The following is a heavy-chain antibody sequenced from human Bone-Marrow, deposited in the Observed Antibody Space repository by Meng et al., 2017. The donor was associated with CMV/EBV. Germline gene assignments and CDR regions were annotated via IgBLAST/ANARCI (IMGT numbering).Heavy chain of an antibody. CDR3: ARGRGRLDY. J-gene: IGHJ4*02. CDR2: INDSEST. V-gene: IGHV4-34*01. D-gene: IGHD3-10*01. CDR1: GGSFSGFY. Sequence: SETLSLTCAVYGGSFSGFYWTWIRQSPGKGLEWIGEINDSESTNYNPSLKSPVSMSVDTSKNQFSLKLNSVTAADTAVYYCARGRGRLDYWGQGMLVTVSS.